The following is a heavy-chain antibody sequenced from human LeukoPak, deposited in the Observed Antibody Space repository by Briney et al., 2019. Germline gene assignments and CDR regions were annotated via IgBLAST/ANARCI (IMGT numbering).Heavy chain of an antibody. Sequence: ASVKVSCKASGYTFTSYDINWVRQATGQGLEWMGWMNPNSGNTGYAQKFQGRVTMTRNTSISTAYMELSSLRSEDTAVYCCARGGRRAAAPNYWGQGTLVTVSS. V-gene: IGHV1-8*01. CDR1: GYTFTSYD. CDR2: MNPNSGNT. CDR3: ARGGRRAAAPNY. J-gene: IGHJ4*02. D-gene: IGHD6-13*01.